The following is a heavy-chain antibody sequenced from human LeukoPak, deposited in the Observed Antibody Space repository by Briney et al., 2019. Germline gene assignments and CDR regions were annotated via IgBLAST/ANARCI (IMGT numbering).Heavy chain of an antibody. J-gene: IGHJ4*02. CDR2: ISGRSSTI. Sequence: RGCLRLSSAASAFTFSDYSMNWVRPGPRKRLEWVPYISGRSSTIYYADSVRGRFTISRDNAKNSMYLQMNSLRAEDTAVYYCARDRLTSGSYFFDYWGQGTLVTVSS. D-gene: IGHD1-26*01. CDR1: AFTFSDYS. V-gene: IGHV3-48*01. CDR3: ARDRLTSGSYFFDY.